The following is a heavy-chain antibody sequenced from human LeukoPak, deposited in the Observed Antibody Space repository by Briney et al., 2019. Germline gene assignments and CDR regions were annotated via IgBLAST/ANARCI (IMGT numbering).Heavy chain of an antibody. Sequence: PETLSLTCAVYGGSFSGYYWTWIRQPLGKGPEWIGEIDDSGSTSYNPSLKSRITISVDTSKNQFSLRLSSVTAADTAVYYCARGGTLYGVYRATQYFMHVWGEGTTVIVSS. CDR1: GGSFSGYY. CDR2: IDDSGST. D-gene: IGHD5/OR15-5a*01. J-gene: IGHJ6*03. CDR3: ARGGTLYGVYRATQYFMHV. V-gene: IGHV4-34*01.